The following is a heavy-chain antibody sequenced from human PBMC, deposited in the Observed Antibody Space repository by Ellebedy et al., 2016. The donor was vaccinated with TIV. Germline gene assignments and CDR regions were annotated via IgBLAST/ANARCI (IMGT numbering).Heavy chain of an antibody. D-gene: IGHD3-10*01. J-gene: IGHJ6*03. V-gene: IGHV3-13*01. Sequence: PGGSLRLSCAASGFTFSNYDMHWVRQATGKGLEWVSGIGTAGDTYYPGSVEGRFTMSRDNAKNSVFLQMNSLIADDTAVYFCARVQRRITMLRGVFYMDVWGKGTTVTVSS. CDR3: ARVQRRITMLRGVFYMDV. CDR2: IGTAGDT. CDR1: GFTFSNYD.